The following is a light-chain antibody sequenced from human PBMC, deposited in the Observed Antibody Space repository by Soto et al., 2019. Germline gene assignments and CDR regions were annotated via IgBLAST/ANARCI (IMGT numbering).Light chain of an antibody. CDR1: QSISSY. CDR2: AAS. Sequence: DIQMTQSPSALSASVGDRVTITCRASQSISSYLNWYQQKPGKAPKLLIYAASILQSGVPSRFSGRGSGTAFTLTISSLQPEDFATYYCQPSDSTPYTFGQGNKLEIK. V-gene: IGKV1-39*01. CDR3: QPSDSTPYT. J-gene: IGKJ2*01.